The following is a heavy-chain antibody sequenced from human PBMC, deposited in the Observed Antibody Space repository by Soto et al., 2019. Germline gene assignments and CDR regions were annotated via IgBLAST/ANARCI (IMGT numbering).Heavy chain of an antibody. J-gene: IGHJ4*02. CDR3: ARDRDSYSSGWYDFDS. Sequence: GGSLRLSCAASGFTFSTYGMHWVRQAPGNGLEWVALISYDGSHKYHADSVKGRFTISRDNSKNTLYLQMDTLRAEDTALYYCARDRDSYSSGWYDFDSWGQGTLVTVSS. D-gene: IGHD6-19*01. CDR2: ISYDGSHK. V-gene: IGHV3-33*01. CDR1: GFTFSTYG.